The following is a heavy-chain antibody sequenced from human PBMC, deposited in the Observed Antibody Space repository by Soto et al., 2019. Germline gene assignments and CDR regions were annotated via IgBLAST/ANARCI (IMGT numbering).Heavy chain of an antibody. Sequence: QVQVVESGGDLVRPGGALRLSCVASGFPFSDYYMTWFRQAPGKGPEWVAYISSTGAYTDYADSVKGRFTIIRDNNMKSFFLQMSSHTEEDTGIYHCARDPSRRSPPDYWGQGTLCTVSS. CDR2: ISSTGAYT. CDR3: ARDPSRRSPPDY. CDR1: GFPFSDYY. J-gene: IGHJ4*02. V-gene: IGHV3-11*05.